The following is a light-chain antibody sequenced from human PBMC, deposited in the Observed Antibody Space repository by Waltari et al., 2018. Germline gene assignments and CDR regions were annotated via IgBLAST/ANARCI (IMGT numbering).Light chain of an antibody. J-gene: IGLJ1*01. CDR3: SSYTTSGTLV. V-gene: IGLV2-14*01. Sequence: QSAPTQPASVSGSPGQSIPISCTGTSSDAGAYDFFSWHQQYPGKAPKVMIYGVNNRPSGVSNRYSGSKSGNTASLIISGLQADDEADYYCSSYTTSGTLVFGTGTKVTVL. CDR2: GVN. CDR1: SSDAGAYDF.